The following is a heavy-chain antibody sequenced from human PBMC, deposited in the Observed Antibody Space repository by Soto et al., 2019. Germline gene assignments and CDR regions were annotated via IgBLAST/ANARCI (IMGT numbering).Heavy chain of an antibody. Sequence: VQLVESGGGVVQPGRSLRLSCAASGFTFSSYAMHWVRQAPGKGLEWVAVISYDGSNKYYADSVKGRFTISRDNSKNTLYLQMNSLRAEDTAVYYCARGAAWRKAARPDCTYDYWGQGTLVTVSS. D-gene: IGHD6-6*01. CDR2: ISYDGSNK. CDR1: GFTFSSYA. CDR3: ARGAAWRKAARPDCTYDY. J-gene: IGHJ4*02. V-gene: IGHV3-30-3*01.